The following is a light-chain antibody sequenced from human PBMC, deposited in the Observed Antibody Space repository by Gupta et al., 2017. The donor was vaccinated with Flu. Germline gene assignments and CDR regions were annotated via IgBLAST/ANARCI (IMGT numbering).Light chain of an antibody. V-gene: IGKV2-28*01. CDR2: LGS. CDR3: MQALQTPLT. J-gene: IGKJ4*01. Sequence: ISCRSSQSLVHGNGYNYLDWYLQKPGQSPQLLIYLGSNRASRVPDRFSGSGSGTDFTLKISRVEAEDVGVYYCMQALQTPLTFGGGTKVEIK. CDR1: QSLVHGNGYNY.